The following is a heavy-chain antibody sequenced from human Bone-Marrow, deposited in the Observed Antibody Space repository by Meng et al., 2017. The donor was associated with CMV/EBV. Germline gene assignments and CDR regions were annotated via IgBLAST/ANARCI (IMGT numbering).Heavy chain of an antibody. V-gene: IGHV1-2*02. J-gene: IGHJ6*02. CDR2: INPNSGGT. Sequence: ASVKVSCKASGYTFTGYYMHWVRQAPGQGLEWMGWINPNSGGTNYAQKFQGRVTMTRDTSISTAYMELSRLRSDDTAVYYCARVSGCSSTSCHNYYYYYGMDVWGQGTTVTVSS. CDR1: GYTFTGYY. D-gene: IGHD2-2*02. CDR3: ARVSGCSSTSCHNYYYYYGMDV.